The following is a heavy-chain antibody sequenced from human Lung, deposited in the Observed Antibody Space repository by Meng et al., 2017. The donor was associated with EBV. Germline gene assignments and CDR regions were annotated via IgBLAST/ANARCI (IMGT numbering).Heavy chain of an antibody. CDR3: ARGELLWDY. D-gene: IGHD2-2*01. V-gene: IGHV4-30-4*01. J-gene: IGHJ4*02. CDR2: MDYRGST. Sequence: QLQLQQSGPRLLSPAQTLSLTCTVSGESISSGEYFWSWIRQPPGKGLEWIGYMDYRGSTFYNPSLKSRVTISVDTSKNQFSLKLSSVTAADTAVYFCARGELLWDYWGQGTLVTVSS. CDR1: GESISSGEYF.